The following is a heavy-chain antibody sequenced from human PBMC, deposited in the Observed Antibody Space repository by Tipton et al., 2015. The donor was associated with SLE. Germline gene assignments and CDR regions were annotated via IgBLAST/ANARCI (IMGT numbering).Heavy chain of an antibody. CDR2: INTGGTT. V-gene: IGHV4-4*07. Sequence: TLSLTCTVSGGSLSTYYWSWIRRPPGKGLEWIGRINTGGTTNYNPPLRSRVTMSTDTSKNQFSLILDSVTAADTAVYYCARLLLPAVQGAFDLWGQGTLVTVSS. D-gene: IGHD3-22*01. CDR1: GGSLSTYY. CDR3: ARLLLPAVQGAFDL. J-gene: IGHJ3*01.